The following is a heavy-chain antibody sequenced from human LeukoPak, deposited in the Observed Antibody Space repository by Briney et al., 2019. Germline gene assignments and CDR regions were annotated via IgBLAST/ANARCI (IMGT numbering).Heavy chain of an antibody. CDR2: FDPEDGET. V-gene: IGHV1-24*01. CDR3: ATVGWELAPRYFDY. Sequence: ASAKVSCKVSGYTLTELSMHWVRQAPGKGLEWMGGFDPEDGETIYAQKFQGRVTMTEDTSTDTAYMELSSLRSEDTAVYYCATVGWELAPRYFDYWGQGTLVTVSS. J-gene: IGHJ4*02. CDR1: GYTLTELS. D-gene: IGHD1-26*01.